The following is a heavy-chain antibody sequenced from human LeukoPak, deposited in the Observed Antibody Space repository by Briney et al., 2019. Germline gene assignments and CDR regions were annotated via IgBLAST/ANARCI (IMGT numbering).Heavy chain of an antibody. Sequence: PSQTLSLTCTVSGGSISSGSYYWSWIRQPAGKGLEWIGRIYTSGSTNYNPSLKSRVTISVDTSKNQFSLKLSSVTAADTAVYYCAREQGYLGAFDIWGQGTTVTVSS. D-gene: IGHD2-15*01. CDR1: GGSISSGSYY. CDR2: IYTSGST. V-gene: IGHV4-61*02. J-gene: IGHJ3*02. CDR3: AREQGYLGAFDI.